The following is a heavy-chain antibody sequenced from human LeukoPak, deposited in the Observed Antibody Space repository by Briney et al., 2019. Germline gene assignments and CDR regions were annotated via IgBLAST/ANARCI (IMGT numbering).Heavy chain of an antibody. CDR3: VRDLDWNYADY. D-gene: IGHD1-7*01. V-gene: IGHV4-34*10. J-gene: IGHJ4*02. Sequence: PSETLSLTCSVSGGSFSGFYWSWIRQSPRKGLEWIGEINHSGNRKSNPSLKNRVTMSVDTSQKQFYLILISVTAADTAVYYCVRDLDWNYADYWGQGTLVTVSS. CDR2: INHSGNR. CDR1: GGSFSGFY.